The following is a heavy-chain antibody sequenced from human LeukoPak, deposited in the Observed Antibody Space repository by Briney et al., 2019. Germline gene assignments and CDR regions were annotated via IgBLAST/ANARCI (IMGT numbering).Heavy chain of an antibody. D-gene: IGHD3/OR15-3a*01. V-gene: IGHV3-33*01. Sequence: GGSLRLSCAASGFIFRSYGIHWVRQAPAKGLEWVAVIWYDGSNKYYGDSVKGRFTISRDNAKNSLYLQMNSLRAEDTAVYYCARVDRQFDYWGQGTLVTVSS. CDR2: IWYDGSNK. CDR3: ARVDRQFDY. CDR1: GFIFRSYG. J-gene: IGHJ4*02.